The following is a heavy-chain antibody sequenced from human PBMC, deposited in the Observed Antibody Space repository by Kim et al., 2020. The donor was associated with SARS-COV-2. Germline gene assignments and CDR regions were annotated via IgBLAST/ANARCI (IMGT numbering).Heavy chain of an antibody. D-gene: IGHD3-3*01. J-gene: IGHJ4*02. Sequence: ASVKVSCKASGYTFTGYYMHWVRQAPGQGLEWMGWINPNSGGTNYAQKFQGRVTMTRDTSISTAYMELSRLRSDDTAVYYCARCRDFWSGCQTIDYWGQGTLVTVSS. V-gene: IGHV1-2*02. CDR2: INPNSGGT. CDR3: ARCRDFWSGCQTIDY. CDR1: GYTFTGYY.